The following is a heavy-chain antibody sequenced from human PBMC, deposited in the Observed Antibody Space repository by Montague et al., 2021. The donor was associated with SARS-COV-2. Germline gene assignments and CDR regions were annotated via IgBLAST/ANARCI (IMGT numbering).Heavy chain of an antibody. V-gene: IGHV4-34*01. Sequence: SETLSLTRAVYGGSFSGYYSSWICQPPGTGLEWIGEFNHNGSTNYNPTLTRRVTISVDTSKKQLSLKLSSVTAADTAVYYCARGLGWGSGSRFDYWGQGTLVTVSS. CDR2: FNHNGST. CDR1: GGSFSGYY. CDR3: ARGLGWGSGSRFDY. D-gene: IGHD2-15*01. J-gene: IGHJ4*02.